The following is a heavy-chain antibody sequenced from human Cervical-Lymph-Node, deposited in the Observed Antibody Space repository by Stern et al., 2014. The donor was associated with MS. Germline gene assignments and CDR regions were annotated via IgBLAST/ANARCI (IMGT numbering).Heavy chain of an antibody. D-gene: IGHD2-21*01. CDR1: GFSLSSRGMG. CDR2: IYWDDDK. CDR3: AHRPGPQLWWQPNEYFLH. Sequence: QVTLRESGPTLVKPTQTLTLTCTFSGFSLSSRGMGVGWIRQPPGKALEWLALIYWDDDKRYSPSLKSRLTITRDTSTNQVFLTMTDMDPVDTATYYCAHRPGPQLWWQPNEYFLHWGQGTLVKVSS. J-gene: IGHJ1*01. V-gene: IGHV2-5*02.